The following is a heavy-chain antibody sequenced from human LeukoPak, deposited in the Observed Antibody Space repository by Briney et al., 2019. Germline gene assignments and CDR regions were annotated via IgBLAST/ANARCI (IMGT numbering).Heavy chain of an antibody. V-gene: IGHV3-33*01. CDR2: IWYDGSNK. CDR1: GFTFSSYG. CDR3: ARVLAVAGNPYYYGMDV. J-gene: IGHJ6*04. D-gene: IGHD6-19*01. Sequence: GSLILSCAASGFTFSSYGMHWVRQAPGKGLEWVAVIWYDGSNKYYADSVKGRFTISRDNSKNTLYLQMNSLRAEDTAVYYCARVLAVAGNPYYYGMDVWGKGTAVTVSS.